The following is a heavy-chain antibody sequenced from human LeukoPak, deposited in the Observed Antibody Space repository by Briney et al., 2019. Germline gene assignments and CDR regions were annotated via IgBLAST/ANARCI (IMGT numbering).Heavy chain of an antibody. CDR1: GGSISSYY. J-gene: IGHJ5*02. CDR2: IYTSGST. CDR3: ARAIPSVFGVAYNWFDP. Sequence: PSETLSLTCTDSGGSISSYYWSWIRQPAGKGLEWIGRIYTSGSTNYNPSLKSRVTMSVDTSKNQFSLKLSSVTAADTAVYYCARAIPSVFGVAYNWFDPWGQGTLVTVSS. D-gene: IGHD3-3*01. V-gene: IGHV4-4*07.